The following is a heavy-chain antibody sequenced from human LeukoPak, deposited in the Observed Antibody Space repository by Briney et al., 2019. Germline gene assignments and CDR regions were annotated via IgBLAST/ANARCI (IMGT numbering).Heavy chain of an antibody. CDR2: ITSSGGST. CDR3: AKFHTRSDSSGYGYYYYYMDV. D-gene: IGHD3-22*01. V-gene: IGHV3-23*01. Sequence: PGGSLRLSCAASQFIFSTYAMSWVRQAPGKGLEWVSGITSSGGSTYYADSVRGRFTISRDNSKNTLYLQMNSLRVEDTAVYYCAKFHTRSDSSGYGYYYYYMDVWGKGTTVTVSS. CDR1: QFIFSTYA. J-gene: IGHJ6*03.